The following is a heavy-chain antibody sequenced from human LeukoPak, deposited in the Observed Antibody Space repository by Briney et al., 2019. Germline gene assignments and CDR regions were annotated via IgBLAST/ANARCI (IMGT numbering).Heavy chain of an antibody. CDR3: ARSGRYPLLIYFDP. V-gene: IGHV3-23*01. Sequence: GGSLRLSCAASGFTFCGYAMTWVRQAPGKGLEWVSAISGSGVGTFYADSVKGRYTISRDNSKNTLYLQMNSLRAEDTAVYYCARSGRYPLLIYFDPWGQGTLVTVSS. D-gene: IGHD3-16*01. J-gene: IGHJ5*02. CDR2: ISGSGVGT. CDR1: GFTFCGYA.